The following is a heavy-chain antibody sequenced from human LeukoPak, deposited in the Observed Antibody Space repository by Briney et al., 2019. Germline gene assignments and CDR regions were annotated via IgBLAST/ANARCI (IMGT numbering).Heavy chain of an antibody. CDR3: VRDGEGVAISVNYWFDP. V-gene: IGHV1-8*02. D-gene: IGHD3-10*01. CDR2: MNPITGST. CDR1: GYTFTGYY. J-gene: IGHJ5*02. Sequence: GASVKVSCKASGYTFTGYYMHWVRQAAGQGLEWMGWMNPITGSTGYARQFQGRVTMTRDTSTGTAYMELTSLRSEDTAVYYCVRDGEGVAISVNYWFDPWGQGTLVTVSS.